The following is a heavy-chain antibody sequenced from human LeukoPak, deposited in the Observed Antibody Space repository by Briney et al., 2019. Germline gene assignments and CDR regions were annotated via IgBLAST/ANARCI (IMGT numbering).Heavy chain of an antibody. D-gene: IGHD5-12*01. CDR2: ISYSGST. Sequence: SETLSLTCAVYGGSFRGYYWSWTRQPPGKGLEWIGHISYSGSTNYNPSLKSRVTISVDTSKNQFSLKLSSVTAADTAVYYCARGGSGYALNWFDPWGQGTLVTVSS. V-gene: IGHV4-59*01. CDR1: GGSFRGYY. J-gene: IGHJ5*02. CDR3: ARGGSGYALNWFDP.